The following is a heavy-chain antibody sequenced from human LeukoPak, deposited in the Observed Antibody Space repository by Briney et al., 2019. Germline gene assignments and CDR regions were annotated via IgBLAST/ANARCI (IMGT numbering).Heavy chain of an antibody. CDR2: INPNSGGT. D-gene: IGHD2-15*01. J-gene: IGHJ4*02. CDR3: ATADFCSGSTCYSGFDY. CDR1: GYTFTGYY. Sequence: ASVKVSCKASGYTFTGYYIHWVRQAPGQGLEWMGWINPNSGGTNCAQKFQGRVTMTRDTSISTAYMELSRLRSDDTAVYYCATADFCSGSTCYSGFDYWGQGTLVTVSS. V-gene: IGHV1-2*02.